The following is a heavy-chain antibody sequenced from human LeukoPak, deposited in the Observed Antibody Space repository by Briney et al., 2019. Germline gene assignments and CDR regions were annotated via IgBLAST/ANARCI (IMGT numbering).Heavy chain of an antibody. V-gene: IGHV3-7*01. Sequence: GGSLRLSCAASGFTFSSYWMSWVRQAPGKGLEWVANIKQDGSEKYYVDSVKGRFTISRDNAKNSLYLQMNSLRAEDTAVYYCAREYYDFWSGYYKRNWFDPWGQGTLVTVSS. CDR1: GFTFSSYW. CDR2: IKQDGSEK. CDR3: AREYYDFWSGYYKRNWFDP. J-gene: IGHJ5*02. D-gene: IGHD3-3*01.